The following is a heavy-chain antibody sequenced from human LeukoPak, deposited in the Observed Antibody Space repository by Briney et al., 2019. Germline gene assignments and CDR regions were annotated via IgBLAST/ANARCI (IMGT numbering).Heavy chain of an antibody. CDR2: ISYDGSNK. V-gene: IGHV3-30-3*02. CDR3: AKQGSSIGPYGNWFDP. D-gene: IGHD3-16*01. Sequence: PGRSPRLSCAASGFTFSSYAMHWVRQAPGKGLEWVAVISYDGSNKYYADSVKGRFTISRDNSKYILYLQMNSLRPEGTAVYYCAKQGSSIGPYGNWFDPWGQGTLVTVSS. CDR1: GFTFSSYA. J-gene: IGHJ5*02.